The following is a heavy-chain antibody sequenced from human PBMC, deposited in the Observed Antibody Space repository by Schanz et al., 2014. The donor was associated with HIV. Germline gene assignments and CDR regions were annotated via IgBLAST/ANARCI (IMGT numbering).Heavy chain of an antibody. CDR1: GFTFSSYG. D-gene: IGHD3-16*01. CDR3: AKLAVRSDYNGRDY. Sequence: QVQLVESGGGVVQPGRSLRLSCAASGFTFSSYGMHWVRQAPGKGLEWISAIRDSDGIATYADSVKGRFTISKDNSKNTLYLQLNNLRVEDTATYFCAKLAVRSDYNGRDYWGQGTLVIVSS. CDR2: IRDSDGIAT. V-gene: IGHV3-33*03. J-gene: IGHJ4*02.